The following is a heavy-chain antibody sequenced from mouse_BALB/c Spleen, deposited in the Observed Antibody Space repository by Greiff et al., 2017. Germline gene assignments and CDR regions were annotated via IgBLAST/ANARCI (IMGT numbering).Heavy chain of an antibody. CDR3: ARSDRTYAMDY. CDR1: GYTFTNYW. CDR2: IYPGGGYP. V-gene: IGHV1-63*02. Sequence: VQLQQSGAELVRPGTSVKISCKASGYTFTNYWLGWVKQRPGHGLEWIGDIYPGGGYPNYNEKFKGKATLTADTSSSTAYMQLSSLTSEDSAVYFCARSDRTYAMDYWGQGTSVTVAA. D-gene: IGHD3-3*01. J-gene: IGHJ4*01.